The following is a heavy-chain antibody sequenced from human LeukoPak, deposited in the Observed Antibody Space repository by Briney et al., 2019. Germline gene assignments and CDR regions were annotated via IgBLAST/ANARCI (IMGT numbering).Heavy chain of an antibody. Sequence: GGSLRLSCAASGFSFISYAMLWFRQAPGKGLEWVAFIGSDGNEKYYADSVKGRFTISRDNSRSTLYLQMNSLRVEDTAVYYCAQEGGRRGFFDYWGQGTLVFVSS. CDR2: IGSDGNEK. CDR1: GFSFISYA. D-gene: IGHD3-22*01. CDR3: AQEGGRRGFFDY. J-gene: IGHJ4*02. V-gene: IGHV3-30*02.